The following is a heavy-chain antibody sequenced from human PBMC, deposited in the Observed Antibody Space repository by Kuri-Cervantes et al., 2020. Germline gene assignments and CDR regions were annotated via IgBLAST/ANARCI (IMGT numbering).Heavy chain of an antibody. V-gene: IGHV3-21*03. CDR1: GFTFGDYA. J-gene: IGHJ4*02. CDR2: ISNSNTYI. Sequence: GGSLRLSCTASGFTFGDYAMSWFRQAPGKGLEWVSSISNSNTYIYYADSVKGRFTISRDNAKNSLYLQMNSLRAEDTAVYYCATSLGYCSSTNCRTFDYWGQGTLVTVSS. D-gene: IGHD2-2*01. CDR3: ATSLGYCSSTNCRTFDY.